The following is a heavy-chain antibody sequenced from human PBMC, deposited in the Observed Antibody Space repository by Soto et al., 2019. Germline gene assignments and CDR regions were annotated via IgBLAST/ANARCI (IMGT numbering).Heavy chain of an antibody. CDR3: ASGRYFDY. V-gene: IGHV4-4*07. CDR2: IYTSGST. J-gene: IGHJ4*02. Sequence: PSETLSLTCPGCGGCISSDYWSWIRQPAGKGLEWIGLIYTSGSTNYNPSLKSRVTMSVDTSKNQFSLKLSSVTAADTAVYSCASGRYFDYWRQGTLVTVSS. CDR1: GGCISSDY.